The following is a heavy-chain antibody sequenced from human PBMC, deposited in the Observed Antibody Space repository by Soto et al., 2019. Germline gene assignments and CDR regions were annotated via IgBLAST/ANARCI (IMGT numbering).Heavy chain of an antibody. CDR3: AKDHVYDFWSGYYLSYYYYGMDV. D-gene: IGHD3-3*01. CDR1: GFTFSSYA. J-gene: IGHJ6*02. CDR2: ISGSGGST. V-gene: IGHV3-23*01. Sequence: GGSLRLSCAASGFTFSSYAMSWVRQAPGKGLEWVSAISGSGGSTYYADSVKGRFTISRDNSKNTLYLQMNSLRAEDTAVYYCAKDHVYDFWSGYYLSYYYYGMDVWGQGTTVTVSS.